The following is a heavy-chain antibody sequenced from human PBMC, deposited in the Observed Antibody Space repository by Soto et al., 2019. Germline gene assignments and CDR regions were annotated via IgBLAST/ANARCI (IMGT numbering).Heavy chain of an antibody. CDR1: GYTFTSYG. Sequence: ASVKVSCKASGYTFTSYGISWVRQAPGQGLEWMGWISAYNGNTNYAQKLQGRVTMTTDTSTSTAYMELRSLRSDDTAVYYCARTENSRGSGSNWFDPWGQGTLVTVSS. J-gene: IGHJ5*02. V-gene: IGHV1-18*01. CDR2: ISAYNGNT. CDR3: ARTENSRGSGSNWFDP. D-gene: IGHD3-10*01.